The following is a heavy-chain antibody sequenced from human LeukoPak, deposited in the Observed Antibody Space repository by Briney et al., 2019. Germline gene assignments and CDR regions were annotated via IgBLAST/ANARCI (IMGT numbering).Heavy chain of an antibody. CDR3: AKDRSGGVTMVRGAHYYYGMDV. CDR2: ISYDGTNK. V-gene: IGHV3-30*18. D-gene: IGHD3-10*01. CDR1: GFTFSSYG. Sequence: GGSLRLSCAASGFTFSSYGMHWIRQAPGKGLEWVAVISYDGTNKYSADSVKGRFTISKDNSKNTLYLQMNSLRAEDTAVYYCAKDRSGGVTMVRGAHYYYGMDVWGQGTTVTVSS. J-gene: IGHJ6*02.